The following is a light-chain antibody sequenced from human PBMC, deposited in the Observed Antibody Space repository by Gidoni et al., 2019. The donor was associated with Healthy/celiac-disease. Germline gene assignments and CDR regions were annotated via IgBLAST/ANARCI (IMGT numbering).Light chain of an antibody. CDR2: GAS. CDR3: QQYGSSPLT. Sequence: IALTQSEGTLSLAPGERATLSCRASQSVSSSYLAWYQQKPGQAPRLLIYGASSRATGIPDRFSGSGSGTDFTLTISRLEPEDFSVYYCQQYGSSPLTFGGGTKVEIK. J-gene: IGKJ4*02. V-gene: IGKV3-20*01. CDR1: QSVSSSY.